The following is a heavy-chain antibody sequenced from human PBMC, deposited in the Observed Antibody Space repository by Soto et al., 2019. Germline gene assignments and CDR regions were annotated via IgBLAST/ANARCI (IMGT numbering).Heavy chain of an antibody. J-gene: IGHJ6*02. CDR1: GFTFNSYW. D-gene: IGHD2-2*01. V-gene: IGHV3-7*01. Sequence: EVQLVESGGGLVQPGGSLRLSCVASGFTFNSYWMSWVRQAPGKGLEWVADIKEDGSAQYSVDSVKGRFAISRDNAKNSVYLPMNSLGPGDTAVYLWARPPFCAFSRRCYRSPFYGMDVWGQGATVNVSS. CDR3: ARPPFCAFSRRCYRSPFYGMDV. CDR2: IKEDGSAQ.